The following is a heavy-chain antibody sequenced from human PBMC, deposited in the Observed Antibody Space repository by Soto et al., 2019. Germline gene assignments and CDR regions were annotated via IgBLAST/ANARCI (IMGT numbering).Heavy chain of an antibody. CDR2: IYHSGFT. V-gene: IGHV4-31*03. Sequence: QVQLQEAGPGLVRPLQTLSLTCTVSGGSISSGTYYWSWIRQFPGKGLEWIGYIYHSGFTYYNPSLKSRVTMSIDTSRNQFSLGVSSVTAADTAVYSCAGCLGDDYVWGSYRYRYFAFWGPGILVTVSS. J-gene: IGHJ4*02. D-gene: IGHD3-16*02. CDR3: AGCLGDDYVWGSYRYRYFAF. CDR1: GGSISSGTYY.